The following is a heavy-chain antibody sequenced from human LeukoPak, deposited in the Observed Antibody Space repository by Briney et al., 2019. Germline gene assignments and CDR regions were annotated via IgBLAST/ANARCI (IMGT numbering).Heavy chain of an antibody. Sequence: PGGSLRLSCAASGFTFSSYAMSWVRQAPGKGLEWVAVISYDGSNKYYVDSVKGRFTISRENSKNTLYLQMNSLRAEDTTVYYCAKSYDSGWYVSDYWGQGTLVTVSS. CDR3: AKSYDSGWYVSDY. V-gene: IGHV3-30*18. CDR2: ISYDGSNK. J-gene: IGHJ4*02. CDR1: GFTFSSYA. D-gene: IGHD6-19*01.